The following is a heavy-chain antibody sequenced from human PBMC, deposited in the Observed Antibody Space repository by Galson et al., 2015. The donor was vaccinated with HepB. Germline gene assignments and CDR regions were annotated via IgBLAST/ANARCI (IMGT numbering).Heavy chain of an antibody. CDR3: ARDPEVYSSSPDAFDI. Sequence: SLRLSCAASGFTFSSYSMNWVRQAPGKGLEWVSYISSSSSTIYYADSVKGRFTISRDNAKNSLYLQMNSLRAEDTAVYYCARDPEVYSSSPDAFDIWGQGTMVTVSS. J-gene: IGHJ3*02. CDR1: GFTFSSYS. V-gene: IGHV3-48*01. D-gene: IGHD6-13*01. CDR2: ISSSSSTI.